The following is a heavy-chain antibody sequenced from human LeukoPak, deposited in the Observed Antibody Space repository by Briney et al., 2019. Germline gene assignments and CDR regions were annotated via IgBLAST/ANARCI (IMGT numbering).Heavy chain of an antibody. D-gene: IGHD3-22*01. J-gene: IGHJ4*02. Sequence: GGSLRLSCAASGFTFSTYGMHWVRQAPGKGLEWVAVISYDGSNKYYADSVKGRFTISRDISKNTVSLQMNSLRAEDTAVYYCAKDLSEDSSGYYGFDYWGQGTLVTVSS. CDR2: ISYDGSNK. CDR3: AKDLSEDSSGYYGFDY. V-gene: IGHV3-30*18. CDR1: GFTFSTYG.